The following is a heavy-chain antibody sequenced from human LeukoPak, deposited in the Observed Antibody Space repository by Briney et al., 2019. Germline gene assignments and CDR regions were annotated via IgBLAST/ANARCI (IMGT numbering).Heavy chain of an antibody. CDR3: ARDRPHYYGSGSPGGP. Sequence: PGGSLRLSCAASGFTFSSYGMHWVRQAPGKGLEWVAFIRYDGSNKYYADSVKGRFTISRDNAKNSLYLQMNSLRAEDTAVYYCARDRPHYYGSGSPGGPWGQGTLVTVSS. CDR2: IRYDGSNK. J-gene: IGHJ5*02. CDR1: GFTFSSYG. V-gene: IGHV3-30*02. D-gene: IGHD3-10*01.